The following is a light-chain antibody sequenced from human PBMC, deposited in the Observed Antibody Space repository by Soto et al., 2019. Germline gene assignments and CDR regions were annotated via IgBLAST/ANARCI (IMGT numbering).Light chain of an antibody. CDR1: QGIRND. CDR3: LHDYNCPRT. V-gene: IGKV1-6*01. J-gene: IGKJ2*01. Sequence: AIQMTQSPSSLSASVGDRVTITCRASQGIRNDLGWYQQKPGKAPKLLIYAASSLQSGVPSRFSGSGSGTDFTLPISSLQPEDFATYYCLHDYNCPRTFGQGTKLAIK. CDR2: AAS.